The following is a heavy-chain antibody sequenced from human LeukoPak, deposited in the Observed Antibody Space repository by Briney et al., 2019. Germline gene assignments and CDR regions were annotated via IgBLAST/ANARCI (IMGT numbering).Heavy chain of an antibody. CDR2: ISSSSSYI. D-gene: IGHD2-2*01. CDR1: GFTFSSYS. CDR3: ARDGGAYCGSTSCPDAFDI. Sequence: GGSLRLSCAASGFTFSSYSMNWVRQAPGKGLEWVSSISSSSSYIYYADSVKGRFTISRDNAKNSLYLQMNSLRAEDTAVYYCARDGGAYCGSTSCPDAFDIWGQGTMVTVSS. J-gene: IGHJ3*02. V-gene: IGHV3-21*01.